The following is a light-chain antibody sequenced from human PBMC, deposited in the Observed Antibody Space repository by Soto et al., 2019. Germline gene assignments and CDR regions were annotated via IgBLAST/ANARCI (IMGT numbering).Light chain of an antibody. V-gene: IGKV3-20*01. CDR3: QQYGSAPRT. J-gene: IGKJ1*01. CDR2: GAS. CDR1: QSVSANY. Sequence: EIVLTQSPGTLSLSPGERATLSCRASQSVSANYLAWYQQSPGQSPRLLIFGASSRATGIPDRFSGSGSGTDFTLTITRLEPEDFAVYYCQQYGSAPRTFGQGTKVDI.